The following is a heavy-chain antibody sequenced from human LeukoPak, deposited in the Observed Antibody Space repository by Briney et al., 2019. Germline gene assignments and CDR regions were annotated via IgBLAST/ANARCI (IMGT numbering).Heavy chain of an antibody. J-gene: IGHJ4*02. D-gene: IGHD1-26*01. V-gene: IGHV4-59*08. CDR2: IYYSGST. CDR3: ASLKVGATFDY. Sequence: PSETLSLTCTVSGGSISSYYWSWIRQPPGKGLEWIGYIYYSGSTNYNPSLKSRVTISVDTSKNQFSLKLSSVTAADTAVYYCASLKVGATFDYWGRGTLVTVSS. CDR1: GGSISSYY.